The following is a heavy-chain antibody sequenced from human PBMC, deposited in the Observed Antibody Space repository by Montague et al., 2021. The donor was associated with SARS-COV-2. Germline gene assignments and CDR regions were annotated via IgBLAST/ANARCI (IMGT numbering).Heavy chain of an antibody. J-gene: IGHJ6*02. CDR1: GGSISSGGYY. Sequence: TLSLTCTVSGGSISSGGYYWRWIRQHPGKGLEWIGYIYYSGSTYYNPSLKSRVTISVDTSKNQCSLKLSSVTAADTAVYYCARVKTPRYYDILTGYSKYYGMDVWGQGTTVTVSS. V-gene: IGHV4-31*03. D-gene: IGHD3-9*01. CDR3: ARVKTPRYYDILTGYSKYYGMDV. CDR2: IYYSGST.